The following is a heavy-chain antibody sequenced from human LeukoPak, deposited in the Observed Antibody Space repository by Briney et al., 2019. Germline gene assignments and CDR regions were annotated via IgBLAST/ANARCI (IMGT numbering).Heavy chain of an antibody. V-gene: IGHV3-30-3*01. J-gene: IGHJ4*02. CDR2: IAYDGGNK. CDR3: ASRRGGIVGDY. Sequence: AGSLRLSCAASGFTFSSYAIHWVSQAPGKGLEWVAVIAYDGGNKYYADSVKGRFTISRDNPKNTVYLQMNSLRAEDTAVYYCASRRGGIVGDYWGQGTLVTVSS. CDR1: GFTFSSYA. D-gene: IGHD2-15*01.